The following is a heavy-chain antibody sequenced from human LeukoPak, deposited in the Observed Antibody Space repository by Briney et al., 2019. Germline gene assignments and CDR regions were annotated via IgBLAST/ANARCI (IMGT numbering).Heavy chain of an antibody. V-gene: IGHV1-46*01. CDR1: GYPFTGYY. J-gene: IGHJ2*01. CDR3: ARGNPFFMIRIRGYFDL. Sequence: ASVKVSCKASGYPFTGYYLHWVRQAPGQGLEWMGIINPSGGGTTYAQKFQGRVTMTRDTSTSTVYMDLSSLRSDDTAVYYCARGNPFFMIRIRGYFDLWGRGTLVTVSS. CDR2: INPSGGGT. D-gene: IGHD3-22*01.